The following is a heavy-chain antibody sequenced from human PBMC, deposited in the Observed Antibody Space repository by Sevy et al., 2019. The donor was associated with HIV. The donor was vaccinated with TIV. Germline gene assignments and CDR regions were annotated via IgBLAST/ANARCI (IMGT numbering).Heavy chain of an antibody. D-gene: IGHD2-2*01. CDR1: YGAFSGYY. Sequence: WETLSLTCAVHYGAFSGYYWNWIRQVPGKVLEWIGEINESGITYYNPSLKSRVTISVDTSKKQFSLKLNSVPAVDSAVYFCARSPPVVVVPGAPSWFDPWGQGTLVTVSS. V-gene: IGHV4-34*01. J-gene: IGHJ5*02. CDR3: ARSPPVVVVPGAPSWFDP. CDR2: INESGIT.